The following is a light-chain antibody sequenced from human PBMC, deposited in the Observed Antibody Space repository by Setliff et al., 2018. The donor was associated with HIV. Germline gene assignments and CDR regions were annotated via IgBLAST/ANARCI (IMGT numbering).Light chain of an antibody. CDR2: GAS. J-gene: IGKJ4*01. CDR1: QSVSSSY. Sequence: EIVLTQSPGTLSLSPGERVTLSCRASQSVSSSYLAWYQQKPGQAPRLLISGASSRATGIPDRFSGSGSGTDFTLTISRLEPEDFAVYYCQQYGDSLTFGGGTKVDIK. V-gene: IGKV3-20*01. CDR3: QQYGDSLT.